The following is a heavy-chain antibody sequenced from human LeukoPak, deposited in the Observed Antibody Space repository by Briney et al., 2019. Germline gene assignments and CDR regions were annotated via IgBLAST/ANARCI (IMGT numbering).Heavy chain of an antibody. Sequence: GGSLRLSCVASGFTFKDYWMTWVRQAPGKGLERVANIKKGGSDKYFGDSVAGRFTISTDNAKNSLYLQMNSLRPEDTALYYCLQYGAGSTWGQGTLVTVSS. J-gene: IGHJ4*02. V-gene: IGHV3-7*01. D-gene: IGHD3-10*01. CDR2: IKKGGSDK. CDR3: LQYGAGST. CDR1: GFTFKDYW.